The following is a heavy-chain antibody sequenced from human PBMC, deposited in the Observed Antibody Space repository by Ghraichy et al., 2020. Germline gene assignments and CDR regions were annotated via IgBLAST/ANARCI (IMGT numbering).Heavy chain of an antibody. CDR3: SRVLVPPGSRYFDL. V-gene: IGHV4-34*01. CDR1: GGSFSDYY. CDR2: INHSGST. J-gene: IGHJ2*01. D-gene: IGHD2-2*01. Sequence: SQTLSLTCAVYGGSFSDYYWSWIRQPPGKGLEWIGEINHSGSTNYNPSLKSRVTILVDTYKNPFSLTLGSVTAADTAVYYCSRVLVPPGSRYFDLWGRGTLVTVSS.